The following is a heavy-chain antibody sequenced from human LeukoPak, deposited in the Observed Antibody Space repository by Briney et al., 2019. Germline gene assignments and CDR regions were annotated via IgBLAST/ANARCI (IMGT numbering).Heavy chain of an antibody. Sequence: PGRCLRLSCAASVFTFSRYGKHWARRARAKGRVWVADLSYDGSNKYYADSVKGRFTISRDNSKNTLYLQMNSLRAEDTAVYYCANDQGYEEAMTRGYFDYWGQGTLVTVSS. J-gene: IGHJ4*02. CDR3: ANDQGYEEAMTRGYFDY. CDR2: LSYDGSNK. CDR1: VFTFSRYG. D-gene: IGHD2-2*01. V-gene: IGHV3-30*18.